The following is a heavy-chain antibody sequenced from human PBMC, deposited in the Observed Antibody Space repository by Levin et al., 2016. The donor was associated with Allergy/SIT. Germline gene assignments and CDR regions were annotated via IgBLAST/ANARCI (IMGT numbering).Heavy chain of an antibody. CDR3: ARGVGGSYMNY. D-gene: IGHD3-10*01. J-gene: IGHJ4*02. CDR1: GFTFNSYW. Sequence: GESLKISCEASGFTFNSYWIHWVRQAPGKGLEWVSRIIGDGSRIDYADSVKGRFTISRDNSKNTVYLQMNSLRVEDTAVYFCARGVGGSYMNYWGQGTLVTVSS. V-gene: IGHV3-74*01. CDR2: IIGDGSRI.